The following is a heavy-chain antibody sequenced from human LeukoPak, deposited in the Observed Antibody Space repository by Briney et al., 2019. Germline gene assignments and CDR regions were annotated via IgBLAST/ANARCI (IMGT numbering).Heavy chain of an antibody. V-gene: IGHV4-59*08. D-gene: IGHD3-10*01. J-gene: IGHJ4*02. CDR3: ARGDYYGPLDY. CDR1: GGSISSYY. Sequence: SETLSLTCTVSGGSISSYYWSWIRQPPGKGLEWIEYIYYSGSTNYNPSLKSRVTISVDTSKNQFSLKLSSVTAADTAVYYCARGDYYGPLDYWGQGTLVTVSS. CDR2: IYYSGST.